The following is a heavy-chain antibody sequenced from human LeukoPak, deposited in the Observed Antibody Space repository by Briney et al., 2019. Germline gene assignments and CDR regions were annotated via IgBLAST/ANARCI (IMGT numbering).Heavy chain of an antibody. J-gene: IGHJ4*02. CDR3: ARVELQWFEKFPNQYYFDY. CDR2: INSDGSST. CDR1: GFTFSSYW. Sequence: GGSLRLSCAASGFTFSSYWMHWVRQAPGKGLVWVSRINSDGSSTSYADSVKGRFTISRDNAKNTLYLQINSLRAEDTAVYYCARVELQWFEKFPNQYYFDYWGQGTLVTVSS. D-gene: IGHD3-10*01. V-gene: IGHV3-74*01.